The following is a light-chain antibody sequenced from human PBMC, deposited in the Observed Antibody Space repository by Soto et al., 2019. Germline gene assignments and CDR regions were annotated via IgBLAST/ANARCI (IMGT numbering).Light chain of an antibody. J-gene: IGLJ3*02. CDR2: EVN. Sequence: QSALSQPASVSGSPGQSVTISCTGTSSDIGSYNLVSWYHHQSGQAPKLVIYEVNKRPSVDSNRFSGSKSGNTASLTIAGLQPEEEGEYYCCSYAGGRTFVVFGGGTKLTVL. CDR3: CSYAGGRTFVV. V-gene: IGLV2-23*02. CDR1: SSDIGSYNL.